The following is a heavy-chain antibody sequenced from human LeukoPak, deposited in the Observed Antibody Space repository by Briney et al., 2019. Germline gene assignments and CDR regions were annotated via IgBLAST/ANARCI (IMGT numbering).Heavy chain of an antibody. Sequence: GGSPRLSCAASGFSFSSYAMSWVRQAPGKGLKWVSAINNNGGSTYYADSVKGRFTISRDNSKNALYLQMNSLRAEDTAVYYCAKGDLITIFYWGQGTLVTVSS. CDR2: INNNGGST. J-gene: IGHJ4*02. CDR3: AKGDLITIFY. D-gene: IGHD3-3*01. CDR1: GFSFSSYA. V-gene: IGHV3-23*01.